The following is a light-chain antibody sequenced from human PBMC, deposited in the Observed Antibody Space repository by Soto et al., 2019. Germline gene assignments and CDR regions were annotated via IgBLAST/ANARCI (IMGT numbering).Light chain of an antibody. CDR3: QTWASGIRV. J-gene: IGLJ3*02. CDR2: LSSDGSH. CDR1: SGHSSYA. V-gene: IGLV4-69*01. Sequence: QLVLTQSPSASASLGASVKLTCTLSSGHSSYAVAWHQQQPEKGPRYLMNLSSDGSHTKGDGIPDRFSGSSSGAERYLTISSLHSEDESDYYCQTWASGIRVFGGGTKVTVL.